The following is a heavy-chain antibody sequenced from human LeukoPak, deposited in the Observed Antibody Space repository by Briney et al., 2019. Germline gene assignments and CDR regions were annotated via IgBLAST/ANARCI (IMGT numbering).Heavy chain of an antibody. D-gene: IGHD3-22*01. J-gene: IGHJ6*03. CDR2: INHSGST. V-gene: IGHV4-34*01. CDR3: ARSKGNYYDSSGYYKYYYYMDV. Sequence: SETLSLTCAVYGGSFSGYYWSWIRQPPGKGLEWIGEINHSGSTNNNPSLKSRVTISVDTSKNQFSLKLSSVTAADTAVYYCARSKGNYYDSSGYYKYYYYMDVWGKGTTVTISS. CDR1: GGSFSGYY.